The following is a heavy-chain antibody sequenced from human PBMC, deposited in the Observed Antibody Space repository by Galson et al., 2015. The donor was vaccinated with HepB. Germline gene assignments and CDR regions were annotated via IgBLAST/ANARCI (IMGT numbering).Heavy chain of an antibody. V-gene: IGHV1-2*02. D-gene: IGHD3-10*01. CDR1: GYTFTGYY. CDR2: INPNSGGT. Sequence: SVKVSCKASGYTFTGYYMHWVRQAPGQGLEWMGWINPNSGGTNYAQKFQGRVTMTRDTSISTAYMELSRLRSDDTAVYYCARVLMVRGPNWFDPWGQGTLVTVSS. CDR3: ARVLMVRGPNWFDP. J-gene: IGHJ5*02.